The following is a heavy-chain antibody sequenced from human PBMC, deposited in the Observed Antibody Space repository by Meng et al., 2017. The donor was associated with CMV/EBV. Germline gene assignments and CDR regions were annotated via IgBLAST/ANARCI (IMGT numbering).Heavy chain of an antibody. J-gene: IGHJ4*02. CDR1: GFTFSSYW. D-gene: IGHD1-1*01. Sequence: GESLKISCAASGFTFSSYWMRWVRQAPGKGLEWVANIKYDGSEKYYVDSVKGRFTISRDNTKNSLYLQMNSLRAEDTAVYYWARGLVQQVRHFPFYYWGQGTLVTVSS. V-gene: IGHV3-7*01. CDR3: ARGLVQQVRHFPFYY. CDR2: IKYDGSEK.